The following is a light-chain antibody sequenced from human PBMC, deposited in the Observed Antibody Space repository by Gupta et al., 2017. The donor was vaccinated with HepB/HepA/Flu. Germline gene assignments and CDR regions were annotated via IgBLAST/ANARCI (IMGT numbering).Light chain of an antibody. V-gene: IGKV3-11*01. CDR3: QQRSNWPIT. CDR2: DAS. J-gene: IGKJ5*01. Sequence: EIVLTQSPATLSLSPGAGATLSCRASQSVSSYLAWYQQKPGQPPRLLIYDASNRATGIPARFSGSGSGTDFTLTISSLEPEDSAVYYCQQRSNWPITFGQGTRLEIK. CDR1: QSVSSY.